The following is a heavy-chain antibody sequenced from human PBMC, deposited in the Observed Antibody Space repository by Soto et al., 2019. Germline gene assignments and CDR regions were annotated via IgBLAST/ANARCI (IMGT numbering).Heavy chain of an antibody. J-gene: IGHJ6*02. CDR1: GGSISSSSYY. CDR2: IYYSGST. D-gene: IGHD2-15*01. V-gene: IGHV4-39*01. Sequence: QLQLQESGPGLVKPSETLSLTCTVSGGSISSSSYYWGWIRQPPGKGLEWIGSIYYSGSTYYNPSLKSRVTISVDTSKNQFSLKLSSVTAADTAVYYCARRGVVPYYYGMDVWGQGTTVTVSS. CDR3: ARRGVVPYYYGMDV.